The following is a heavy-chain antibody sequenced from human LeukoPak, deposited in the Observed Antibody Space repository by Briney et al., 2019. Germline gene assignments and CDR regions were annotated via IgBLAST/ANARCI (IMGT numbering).Heavy chain of an antibody. V-gene: IGHV4-59*02. CDR3: ASRKLGNDY. CDR2: IYHTGST. Sequence: SETLSLTCTISGGSVSNYYWSWIRQSPGKGLEWIGYIYHTGSTSYSPSLKSRVTISADTSQNQFSLKLSSVTAADTAVYYCASRKLGNDYWGQGTLVTVSS. J-gene: IGHJ4*02. D-gene: IGHD7-27*01. CDR1: GGSVSNYY.